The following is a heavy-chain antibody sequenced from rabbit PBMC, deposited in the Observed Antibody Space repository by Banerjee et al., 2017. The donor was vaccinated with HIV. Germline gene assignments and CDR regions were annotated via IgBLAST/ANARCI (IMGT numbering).Heavy chain of an antibody. J-gene: IGHJ4*01. V-gene: IGHV1S40*01. CDR2: IYAGSSGGT. CDR3: ADLGYTYGVAGDAYARDL. CDR1: GFSFSSYG. Sequence: QSLEESGGDLVKPGASLTLTCTASGFSFSSYGISWVRQAPGKGLEWIAYIYAGSSGGTYYASWAKGRFTISATSSTTVTLQMTSLTAADTATYFCADLGYTYGVAGDAYARDLWGPGTLVTVS. D-gene: IGHD6-1*01.